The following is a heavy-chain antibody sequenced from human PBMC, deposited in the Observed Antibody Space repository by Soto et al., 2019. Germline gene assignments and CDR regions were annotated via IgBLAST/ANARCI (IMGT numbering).Heavy chain of an antibody. V-gene: IGHV4-34*01. Sequence: SETLSLTCAVYGGSFSGYYWSWIRQPPGKGLEWIGEIKHSGSTNYNPSLKSRVTILVDTSRKQFSLKLTSVTAADTAVYYCARGGLRFLEWLSWGQGTLVTVSS. CDR1: GGSFSGYY. CDR3: ARGGLRFLEWLS. CDR2: IKHSGST. J-gene: IGHJ5*02. D-gene: IGHD3-3*01.